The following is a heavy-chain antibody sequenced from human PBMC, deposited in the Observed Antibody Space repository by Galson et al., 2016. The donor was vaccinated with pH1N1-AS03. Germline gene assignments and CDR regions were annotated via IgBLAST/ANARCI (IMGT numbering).Heavy chain of an antibody. D-gene: IGHD2-8*02. CDR1: NGSISDHY. Sequence: TLSLTCTVSNGSISDHYWTWIRQPPGKGLEWIGDVFYTGSTNYNPSIKRRVTISVDTSKKSFSLILASINNADTAVYYCARVDHGGVLVYWGQGTLVTVSS. J-gene: IGHJ4*02. CDR2: VFYTGST. V-gene: IGHV4-59*11. CDR3: ARVDHGGVLVY.